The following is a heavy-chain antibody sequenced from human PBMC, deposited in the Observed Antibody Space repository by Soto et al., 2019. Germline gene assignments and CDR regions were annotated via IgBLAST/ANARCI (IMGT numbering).Heavy chain of an antibody. D-gene: IGHD5-18*01. CDR3: TTLLVDTAIYFDY. Sequence: EVQLVESGGGLVKPGGSLRLSCAASGFTFSNAWMSWVRQAPGKGLEWVGRIKSKTDGGTTDYAAPVKGRFTISRDDSKNTLYLQMNSLKTEYTAVYYCTTLLVDTAIYFDYWGQGTLVTVSS. CDR1: GFTFSNAW. J-gene: IGHJ4*02. V-gene: IGHV3-15*01. CDR2: IKSKTDGGTT.